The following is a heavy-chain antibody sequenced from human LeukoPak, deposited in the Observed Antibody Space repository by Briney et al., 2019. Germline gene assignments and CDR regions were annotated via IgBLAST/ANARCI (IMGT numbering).Heavy chain of an antibody. CDR1: GGSFSGYY. CDR3: AGDSVGYDS. CDR2: INYGGNT. V-gene: IGHV4-34*10. D-gene: IGHD1-26*01. Sequence: PSETLSLTCAVYGGSFSGYYWSWIRQSPDKGLEWVGLINYGGNTYYNPSLLSRITMSVDTSKKQFSLNLRSVTTADTAVYYCAGDSVGYDSWGQGTLVTVSS. J-gene: IGHJ4*02.